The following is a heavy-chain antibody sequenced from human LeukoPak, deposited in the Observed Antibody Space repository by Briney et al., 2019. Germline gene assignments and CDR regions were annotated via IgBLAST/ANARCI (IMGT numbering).Heavy chain of an antibody. V-gene: IGHV3-33*06. J-gene: IGHJ4*02. D-gene: IGHD1-26*01. Sequence: GGSLRLSCAASGFTFSSYGMHWVRQAPGKGLEWVAVIWYDGSNKYYADSVKGRFTISRDNSKNTLYLQMNSLRAEDTAVYYCAKTRWELLPEGLLDYWGQGTLVTASS. CDR3: AKTRWELLPEGLLDY. CDR1: GFTFSSYG. CDR2: IWYDGSNK.